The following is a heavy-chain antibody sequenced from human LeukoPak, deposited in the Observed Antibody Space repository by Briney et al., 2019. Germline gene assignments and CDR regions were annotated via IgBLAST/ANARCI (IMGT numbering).Heavy chain of an antibody. CDR3: VRGQLRGSRDP. V-gene: IGHV3-30-3*01. D-gene: IGHD1-7*01. Sequence: PGGSLRLSCAASGFTFSSYSMHWVRQAPGKGLEWVAVISYDVSNKYYADSVKGRFTISRDNSKNTLYLQMNSLRAEDTAVYYCVRGQLRGSRDPWGEGTLVTVSS. J-gene: IGHJ5*02. CDR1: GFTFSSYS. CDR2: ISYDVSNK.